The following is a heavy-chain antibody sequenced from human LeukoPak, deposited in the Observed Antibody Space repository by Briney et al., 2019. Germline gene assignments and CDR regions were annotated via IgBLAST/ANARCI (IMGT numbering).Heavy chain of an antibody. CDR1: GGSISSSSYY. CDR2: IYYSGST. Sequence: SETLSLTCTVSGGSISSSSYYWGWIRQPPGKGLEWIGSIYYSGSTYYNPSLKSRVTISVDTSKNQFSLKLSSVTAADTAVYYCARQLYNVWFGELLPFDYWGQGILVTVSS. D-gene: IGHD3-10*01. J-gene: IGHJ4*02. V-gene: IGHV4-39*01. CDR3: ARQLYNVWFGELLPFDY.